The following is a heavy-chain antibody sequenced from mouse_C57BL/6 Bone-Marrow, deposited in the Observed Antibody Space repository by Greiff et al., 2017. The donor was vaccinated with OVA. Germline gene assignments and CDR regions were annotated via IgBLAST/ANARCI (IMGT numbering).Heavy chain of an antibody. CDR1: GFTFSSYG. Sequence: EVQLVESGGDLVKPGGSLKLSCAASGFTFSSYGMSWVRQTPDKRLEWVATISSGGSYTYYPDSVKGRFTISRDNAKNTLYLQMSSLKSEDTAMYYCARLYIFPCAYWGQGTLVTVSA. CDR3: ARLYIFPCAY. J-gene: IGHJ3*01. CDR2: ISSGGSYT. V-gene: IGHV5-6*01.